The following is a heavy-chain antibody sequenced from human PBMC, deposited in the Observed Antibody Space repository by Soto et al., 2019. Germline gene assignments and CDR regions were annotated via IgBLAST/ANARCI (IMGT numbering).Heavy chain of an antibody. Sequence: XGSLRFPGEASGFTFSRNGMSWVRQAPGKGLEWVANVRQDGSQTYLVDSVKGRFTISRDNAKNSMYLQMNNLRAEDTPVSCCVSDGSSGWHFDSCGQGTMVTVSS. J-gene: IGHJ4*02. V-gene: IGHV3-7*01. CDR2: VRQDGSQT. CDR3: VSDGSSGWHFDS. D-gene: IGHD6-19*01. CDR1: GFTFSRNG.